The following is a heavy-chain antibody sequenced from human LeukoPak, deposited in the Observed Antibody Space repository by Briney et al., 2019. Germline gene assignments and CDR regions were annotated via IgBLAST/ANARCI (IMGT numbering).Heavy chain of an antibody. V-gene: IGHV4-34*01. J-gene: IGHJ4*02. Sequence: PSETLSLTCAVYGGSFRGYYWSWIRQPPGKGLEWIGEINHSGSTNYNPSLKSRVTISVDTSKNQFSLKLSSVTAADTFFYQAEDRIRYFDWHIDYWGQGTLVTVSS. D-gene: IGHD3-9*01. CDR3: EDRIRYFDWHIDY. CDR2: INHSGST. CDR1: GGSFRGYY.